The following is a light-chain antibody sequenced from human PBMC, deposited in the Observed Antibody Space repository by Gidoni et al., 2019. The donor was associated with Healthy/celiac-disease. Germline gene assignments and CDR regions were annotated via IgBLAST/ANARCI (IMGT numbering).Light chain of an antibody. Sequence: QPVFTQPPSASGTPGQRVTISCSGSSSNIGNKAGNWYQQLPGTAPKPLIYRNKQRPSVVPDRFSGSKSGTSASLAISGLHSEDEAHYYCAAWDDSLNAVAFGGGTRLTVL. CDR3: AAWDDSLNAVA. CDR2: RNK. J-gene: IGLJ2*01. CDR1: SSNIGNKA. V-gene: IGLV1-44*01.